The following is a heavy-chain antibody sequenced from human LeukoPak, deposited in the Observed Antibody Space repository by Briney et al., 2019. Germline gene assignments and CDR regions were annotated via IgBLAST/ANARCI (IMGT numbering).Heavy chain of an antibody. J-gene: IGHJ3*02. CDR2: MDTDCVNA. CDR3: ARGTYGGTSGDTFDI. D-gene: IGHD4-23*01. Sequence: ASVKVSSKASRYTFTTYAMNWVRQAPRQGLERMLWMDTDCVNATCGQGFTAQFVFPLDSSARTAYLQISNLQAEDTAVYACARGTYGGTSGDTFDIWGQGTMVTVSS. CDR1: RYTFTTYA. V-gene: IGHV7-4-1*02.